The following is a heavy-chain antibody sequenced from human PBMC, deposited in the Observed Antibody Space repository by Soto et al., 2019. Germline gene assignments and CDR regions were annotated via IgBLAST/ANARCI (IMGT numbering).Heavy chain of an antibody. CDR3: ARGQGTGTTGGDAFDI. CDR2: INHSGST. CDR1: GGSFSGYY. V-gene: IGHV4-34*01. D-gene: IGHD1-7*01. Sequence: SETLSLTCAVYGGSFSGYYWSWIRQPPGKGLEWIGEINHSGSTNYNPSLKSRVTISVDTSKNKFSLKLSSVTAADTAVYYCARGQGTGTTGGDAFDIWGQGTMVTVSS. J-gene: IGHJ3*02.